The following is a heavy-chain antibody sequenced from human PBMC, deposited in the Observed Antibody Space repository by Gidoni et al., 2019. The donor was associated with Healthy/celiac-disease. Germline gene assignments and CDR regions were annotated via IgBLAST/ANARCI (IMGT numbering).Heavy chain of an antibody. J-gene: IGHJ3*02. Sequence: QVQLVESGGGVVQTGGSLRLSCAACGFTLSCYAMHWVRQAPGKRLEWVAVISYDGSNKYYADSVKGRFTISRDNSKNTLYLQMNSLRAEDTAVYYCARDKKLGDAFDIWGQGTMVTVSS. CDR3: ARDKKLGDAFDI. CDR1: GFTLSCYA. V-gene: IGHV3-30*04. CDR2: ISYDGSNK. D-gene: IGHD6-6*01.